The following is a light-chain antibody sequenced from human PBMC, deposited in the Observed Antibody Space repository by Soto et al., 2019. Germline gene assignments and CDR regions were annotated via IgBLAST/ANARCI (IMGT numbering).Light chain of an antibody. CDR3: CSYAHTSRV. J-gene: IGLJ3*02. V-gene: IGLV2-11*01. Sequence: QSALTQPRSVSGSPGQSVTFSCTGTSGDIGAYNYVSWYQFHPGKAPKMIIYDVNKRPSGVPDRFSGSKSGNTASLTISWVQAEDEADYYCCSYAHTSRVFGGGTKLTVL. CDR1: SGDIGAYNY. CDR2: DVN.